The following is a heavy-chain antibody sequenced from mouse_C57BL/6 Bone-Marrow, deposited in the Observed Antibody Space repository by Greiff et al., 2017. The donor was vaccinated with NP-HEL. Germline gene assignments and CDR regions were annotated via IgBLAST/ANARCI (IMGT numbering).Heavy chain of an antibody. CDR1: GFNIKDDY. V-gene: IGHV14-4*01. D-gene: IGHD1-1*01. J-gene: IGHJ4*01. CDR2: IDPENGDT. Sequence: EVQLQQSGAELVRPGASVKLSCTVSGFNIKDDYMHWVKQRPEQGLEWIGWIDPENGDTEYASKFQGKATITADTSSNTTYLQLSSLTSEYTAVYYCTTGGSSPYAMDYWGQGTSVTVSS. CDR3: TTGGSSPYAMDY.